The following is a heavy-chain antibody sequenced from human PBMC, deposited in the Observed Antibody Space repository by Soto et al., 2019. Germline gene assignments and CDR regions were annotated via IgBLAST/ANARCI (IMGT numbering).Heavy chain of an antibody. Sequence: GGSLRLSCAASGFTFSSYGMHWVRQAPGKGLEWVAVIWYDGSNKYYADSVKGRFTISRDNSKNTLYLQMNSLRAEDTAVYYCARVHLYCSGGSCSLYYYYIDVWGKGTTVTVSS. J-gene: IGHJ6*03. CDR3: ARVHLYCSGGSCSLYYYYIDV. D-gene: IGHD2-15*01. CDR1: GFTFSSYG. CDR2: IWYDGSNK. V-gene: IGHV3-33*01.